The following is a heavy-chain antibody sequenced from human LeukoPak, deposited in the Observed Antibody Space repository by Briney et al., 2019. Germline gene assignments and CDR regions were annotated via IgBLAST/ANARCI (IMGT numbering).Heavy chain of an antibody. CDR2: IRYDGSNK. Sequence: GGSLRLSCAASRFTFSSYGMHWVRQAPGKGLEWVAFIRYDGSNKYYADSVKGRFTISRDNAKNSLYLQLNSLRVEDTAVYYCASHDFWNPFFDYWGQGTLVTVSS. V-gene: IGHV3-30*02. CDR3: ASHDFWNPFFDY. CDR1: RFTFSSYG. D-gene: IGHD3-3*01. J-gene: IGHJ4*02.